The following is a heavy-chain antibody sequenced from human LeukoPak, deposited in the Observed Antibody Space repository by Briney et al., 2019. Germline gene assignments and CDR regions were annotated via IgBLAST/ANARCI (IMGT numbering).Heavy chain of an antibody. CDR2: INPDSGVT. CDR1: GYTFTDYY. D-gene: IGHD1-26*01. Sequence: GASVKVSCKASGYTFTDYYMHWVRQAPGQGLEWMGWINPDSGVTNYPQKFQGRVTMTRDTSSSTAYMELIRLRSDDTAVYYCARDGRSGSFHWFDPWGQGTLVTVSS. V-gene: IGHV1-2*02. CDR3: ARDGRSGSFHWFDP. J-gene: IGHJ5*02.